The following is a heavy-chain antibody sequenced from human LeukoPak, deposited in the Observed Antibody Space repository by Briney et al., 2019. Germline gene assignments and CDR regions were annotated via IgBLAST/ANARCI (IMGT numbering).Heavy chain of an antibody. Sequence: ASVKVSCKASGYTFTGYYMHWVRQAPGQGLEWMGWINPNSGGTNYAQKFQGRVTMTRDTSISTAYMELSRLRSGDTAVYYCARNYYDSSGYYQNWFDPWGQGTLVTVSS. V-gene: IGHV1-2*02. J-gene: IGHJ5*02. CDR1: GYTFTGYY. CDR2: INPNSGGT. CDR3: ARNYYDSSGYYQNWFDP. D-gene: IGHD3-22*01.